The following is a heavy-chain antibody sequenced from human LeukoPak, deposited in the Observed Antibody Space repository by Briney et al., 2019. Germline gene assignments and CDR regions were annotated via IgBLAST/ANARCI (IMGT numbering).Heavy chain of an antibody. CDR1: GYSISSGYY. V-gene: IGHV4-38-2*02. J-gene: IGHJ6*03. CDR2: IYHSGST. D-gene: IGHD3-16*01. CDR3: ARDRSDLLGYMDV. Sequence: SETLSLTCTVSGYSISSGYYWGWIRQPPGKGLEWIGSIYHSGSTYYNPSLESRVTISVDTSKNQFSLKLSSVTAADTAVYYCARDRSDLLGYMDVWGKGTTVTVSS.